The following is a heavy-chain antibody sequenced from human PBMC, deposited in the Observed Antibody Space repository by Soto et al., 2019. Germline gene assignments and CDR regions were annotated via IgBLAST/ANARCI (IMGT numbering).Heavy chain of an antibody. Sequence: GGSLRLSCAASGFTFSSYAMHWVRQAPGKGPEWVAVIWYDGSNKYYADSVKGRFTISRDNSKNTLYLQMNSLRAEDTAVYYCARALAGGPDYYYYGMDVWGQGTTVTVSS. CDR1: GFTFSSYA. J-gene: IGHJ6*02. D-gene: IGHD7-27*01. V-gene: IGHV3-33*08. CDR2: IWYDGSNK. CDR3: ARALAGGPDYYYYGMDV.